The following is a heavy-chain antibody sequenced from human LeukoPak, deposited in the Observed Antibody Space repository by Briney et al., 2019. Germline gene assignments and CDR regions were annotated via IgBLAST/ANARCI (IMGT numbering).Heavy chain of an antibody. CDR1: GFSLSKYW. Sequence: PGGSLRLSCAASGFSLSKYWMHWVRQASGKGLVWVSRINGDGSIINYADSVKGRFTISRDNAKNSLYLQMNSLRAEDMALYYCAKDILAIVGATNGIRAFDIWGQGTMVTVSS. J-gene: IGHJ3*02. CDR2: INGDGSII. D-gene: IGHD1-26*01. CDR3: AKDILAIVGATNGIRAFDI. V-gene: IGHV3-74*01.